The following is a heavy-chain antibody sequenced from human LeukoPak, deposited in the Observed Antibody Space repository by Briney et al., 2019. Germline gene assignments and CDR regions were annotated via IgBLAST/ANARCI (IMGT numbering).Heavy chain of an antibody. V-gene: IGHV4-59*12. D-gene: IGHD7-27*01. J-gene: IGHJ3*02. Sequence: SETLSLTCTVSGGSISSYYWSWIRQPPGKGLEWIGYIYYSGSTNYNPSLKSRVTISVDRSKNQFSLKLSSVTAADTAVYYCARESTGDGAFDIWGQGTMVTVSS. CDR1: GGSISSYY. CDR2: IYYSGST. CDR3: ARESTGDGAFDI.